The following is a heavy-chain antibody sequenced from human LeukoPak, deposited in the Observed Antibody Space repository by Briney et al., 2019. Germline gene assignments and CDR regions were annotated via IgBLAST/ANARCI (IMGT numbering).Heavy chain of an antibody. D-gene: IGHD2-21*01. J-gene: IGHJ4*02. V-gene: IGHV3-33*01. CDR3: ARGCGGTPGCYIVDN. CDR1: GFTFSSHG. Sequence: QPGRSLRHSCEASGFTFSSHGMHWVRQPPGKGLEWVAVIWNDGSDKYYGDSVKGRFTVSRDNSKNTLYLQMDSLRAEDTAVYYCARGCGGTPGCYIVDNWGQGTLVTVSS. CDR2: IWNDGSDK.